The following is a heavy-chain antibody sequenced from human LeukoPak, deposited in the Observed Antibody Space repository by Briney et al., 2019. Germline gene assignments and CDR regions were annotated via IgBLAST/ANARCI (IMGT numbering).Heavy chain of an antibody. J-gene: IGHJ3*02. CDR2: IYTSGST. D-gene: IGHD1-1*01. V-gene: IGHV4-61*02. Sequence: PSETLSLTCTVSGGSISSGSYYWSWIRQPAGKGLEWIGRIYTSGSTNYNPSLKSRVTISVDTSKNQFSLKLSSVTAADTAVYYCARERWNDVPSDAFDIWGQGTMVTVSS. CDR1: GGSISSGSYY. CDR3: ARERWNDVPSDAFDI.